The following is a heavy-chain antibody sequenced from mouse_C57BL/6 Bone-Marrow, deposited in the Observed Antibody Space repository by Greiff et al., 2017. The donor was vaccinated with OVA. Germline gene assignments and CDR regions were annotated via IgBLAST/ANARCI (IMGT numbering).Heavy chain of an antibody. J-gene: IGHJ2*01. CDR1: GFTFSDYY. CDR2: ISNGGGST. D-gene: IGHD1-1*01. CDR3: ARGYYGSSLFDY. Sequence: EVQLVESGGGLVQPGGSLKLSCAASGFTFSDYYMYWVRQTPEKRLEWVAYISNGGGSTYYPDTVKGRFTISRDKAKNTLYLQMSRLKSEDTAMYYCARGYYGSSLFDYWGQGTTLTVSS. V-gene: IGHV5-12*01.